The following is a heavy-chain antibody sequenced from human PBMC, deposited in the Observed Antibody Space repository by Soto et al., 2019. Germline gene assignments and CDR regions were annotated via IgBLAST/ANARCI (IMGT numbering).Heavy chain of an antibody. J-gene: IGHJ6*03. Sequence: GGSLRLSCAVSGFTFSNYGMYWVRQAPGKGLEWVAVIWYDGSNKYYADSVKGRFTISRGDSKNTLYLQMNSLRAEDTAVYYCARDGESGGYSYYMDVWGKGTTVTVSS. CDR3: ARDGESGGYSYYMDV. CDR1: GFTFSNYG. D-gene: IGHD1-26*01. V-gene: IGHV3-33*01. CDR2: IWYDGSNK.